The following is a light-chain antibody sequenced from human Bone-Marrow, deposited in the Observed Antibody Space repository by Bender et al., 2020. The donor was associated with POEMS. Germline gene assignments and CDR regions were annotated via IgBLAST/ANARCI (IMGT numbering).Light chain of an antibody. CDR3: QAWDSNTAREV. CDR1: KLGDQF. V-gene: IGLV3-1*01. J-gene: IGLJ1*01. CDR2: QDT. Sequence: SYELTQPPSVSVSPGQTAIITCSGSKLGDQFAFWYQQKSGQSPVLVIYQDTKRPSGIPERFSGSNAGNTATLTISGTQAMDEADYYCQAWDSNTAREVFGTGTKVIVL.